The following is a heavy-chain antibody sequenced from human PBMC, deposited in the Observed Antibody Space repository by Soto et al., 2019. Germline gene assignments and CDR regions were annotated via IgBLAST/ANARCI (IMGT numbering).Heavy chain of an antibody. CDR3: ARESPRQYYYYYYMDV. CDR1: GYTFSSHY. V-gene: IGHV1-46*03. Sequence: QVQLVQSGAEVKKPGASVKVSCKASGYTFSSHYMHWVRQAPGQGLEWMGVINPSGGATSYAQKFQGRVTMTRDTSTTTVYMEMSSLRSEDTAVYYCARESPRQYYYYYYMDVWGKGTTVTVSS. CDR2: INPSGGAT. J-gene: IGHJ6*03.